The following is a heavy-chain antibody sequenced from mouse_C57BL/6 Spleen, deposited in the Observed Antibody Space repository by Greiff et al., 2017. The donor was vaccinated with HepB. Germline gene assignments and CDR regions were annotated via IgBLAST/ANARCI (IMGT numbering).Heavy chain of an antibody. V-gene: IGHV5-16*01. J-gene: IGHJ3*01. CDR1: GFTFSDYY. D-gene: IGHD2-1*01. CDR2: INYDGSST. CDR3: ARDGNEGFAY. Sequence: EVQLVESEGGLVQPGRSMKLSCTASGFTFSDYYMAWVRQVPEKGLEWVANINYDGSSTYYLDSLKSRFIISRDNAKNILYLQMSSLKSEDTATYYCARDGNEGFAYWGQGTLVTVSA.